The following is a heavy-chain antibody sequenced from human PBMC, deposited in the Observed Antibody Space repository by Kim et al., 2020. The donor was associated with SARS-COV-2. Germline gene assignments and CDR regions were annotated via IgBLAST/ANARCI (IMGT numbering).Heavy chain of an antibody. J-gene: IGHJ4*02. CDR2: IYPDASDT. CDR3: ARHWYNSSWFQLDS. D-gene: IGHD6-13*01. Sequence: GESLKISCKGSGYSFTTSWIAWVRQMPGKGLEWMGIIYPDASDTRYSPSFQGQVTISADKSIRTAYLQWSSLTASDTAIYYCARHWYNSSWFQLDSWGQGTLVTVSS. CDR1: GYSFTTSW. V-gene: IGHV5-51*01.